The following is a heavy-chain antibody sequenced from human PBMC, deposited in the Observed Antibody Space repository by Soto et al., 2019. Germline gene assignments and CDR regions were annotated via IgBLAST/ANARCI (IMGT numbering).Heavy chain of an antibody. V-gene: IGHV3-7*03. Sequence: HPGGSLRLSCASSGFTFIGYWMAWVRQAPGKGLEWVANINQGGGEKYHVDSVKGRFTISRDNAENSLYLQMNSLGAEDTAVYYCARDATYCLDCWGRGTLVTVSS. D-gene: IGHD2-15*01. CDR1: GFTFIGYW. CDR2: INQGGGEK. J-gene: IGHJ4*02. CDR3: ARDATYCLDC.